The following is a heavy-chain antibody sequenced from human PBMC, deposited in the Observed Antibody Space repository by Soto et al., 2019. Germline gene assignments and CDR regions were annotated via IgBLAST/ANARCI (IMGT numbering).Heavy chain of an antibody. Sequence: SETLSLTWSVSGGSISSSNSNWGWIRQPPGKGLEWIGSVYYGGSSYYSPSLKSRVSISVDTSKNHFSLKLSSVTAADTAVYYCAREYCSSTTCWGYFDYWGQGALVTVSS. D-gene: IGHD2-2*01. CDR2: VYYGGSS. CDR3: AREYCSSTTCWGYFDY. J-gene: IGHJ4*02. CDR1: GGSISSSNSN. V-gene: IGHV4-39*02.